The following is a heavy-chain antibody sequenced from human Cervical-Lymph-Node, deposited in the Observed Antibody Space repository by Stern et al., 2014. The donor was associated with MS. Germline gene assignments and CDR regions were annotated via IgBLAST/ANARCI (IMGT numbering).Heavy chain of an antibody. CDR1: GFTFSSYG. J-gene: IGHJ1*01. D-gene: IGHD6-19*01. CDR3: ANDKGSGWFAEYFQH. V-gene: IGHV3-30*18. Sequence: VQLVESGGGVVQPGRSLRLSCAASGFTFSSYGMHWVRQAPGKGLEWGAVISYDGSDKYYADSVKGRFTISRDNSKNTLYLQMNSLRAEDTAVYYCANDKGSGWFAEYFQHWGQGTLVTVSS. CDR2: ISYDGSDK.